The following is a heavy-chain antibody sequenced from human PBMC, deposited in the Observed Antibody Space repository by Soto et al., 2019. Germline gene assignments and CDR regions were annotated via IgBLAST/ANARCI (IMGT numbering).Heavy chain of an antibody. CDR1: GVSLNDATMG. Sequence: QVTLKESGPVLAKPTETLTLTCTVSGVSLNDATMGVSWIRQPPGKALEWLANIFSNDDKSYTSSLKSRLTISKDTSESQVVLTMTNVDPVDTATYYCARIFRASYFIDWGQGTLVTVSS. D-gene: IGHD1-26*01. J-gene: IGHJ4*02. CDR2: IFSNDDK. V-gene: IGHV2-26*01. CDR3: ARIFRASYFID.